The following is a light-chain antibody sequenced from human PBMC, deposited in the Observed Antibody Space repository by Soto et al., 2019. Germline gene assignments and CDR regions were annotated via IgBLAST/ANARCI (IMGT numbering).Light chain of an antibody. J-gene: IGLJ2*01. CDR3: QTWDTGIHVV. CDR2: LNSDGSH. Sequence: QLVLTQSPSASASLGASVKLTCTLCSGHSSYAIAWHQQQPEKGPRYLMKLNSDGSHNKGDGIPDRFSGSSSGAERYLTISSLQSEDEADYYCQTWDTGIHVVFGGGTKLTVL. CDR1: SGHSSYA. V-gene: IGLV4-69*01.